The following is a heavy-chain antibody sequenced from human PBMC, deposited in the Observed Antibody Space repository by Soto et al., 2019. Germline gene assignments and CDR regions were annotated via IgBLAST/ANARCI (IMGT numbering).Heavy chain of an antibody. J-gene: IGHJ5*02. V-gene: IGHV4-59*12. CDR2: ESQGGAAAYLAEGETT. CDR3: ARAPSSMLRGMTHRLNWFDP. D-gene: IGHD3-10*01. CDR1: GAFLNNFF. Sequence: SETLSLTCTVSGAFLNNFFWSWIRQTPGKGLEWIGYESQGGAAAYLAEGETTGYNPSLESRATISLDLPKDQFSLKLNSVTAADTAVYYCARAPSSMLRGMTHRLNWFDPWGQGTLVTVSS.